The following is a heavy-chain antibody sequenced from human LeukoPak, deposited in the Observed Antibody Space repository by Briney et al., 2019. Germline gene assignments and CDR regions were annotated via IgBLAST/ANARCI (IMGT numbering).Heavy chain of an antibody. CDR3: ARAAVAGTAHWFDP. CDR2: ISYDGSNK. V-gene: IGHV3-30-3*01. Sequence: PGGSLRLSCAASGFTFSSYAMTWVCQAPGKGLEWVAVISYDGSNKYYADSVKGRFTISRDNSKNTLYLQMNSLRAEDTAVYYCARAAVAGTAHWFDPWGQGTLVTVSS. CDR1: GFTFSSYA. D-gene: IGHD6-19*01. J-gene: IGHJ5*02.